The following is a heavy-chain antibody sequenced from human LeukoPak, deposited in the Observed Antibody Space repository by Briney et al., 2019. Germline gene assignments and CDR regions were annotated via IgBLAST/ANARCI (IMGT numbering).Heavy chain of an antibody. CDR1: GFTFSSYA. CDR2: ISGSVGST. Sequence: GGSLRLSCAASGFTFSSYAMSWVRQAPGKGLEWVSAISGSVGSTYYADSVKGRFTISRDNSKNTLYLQMNSLRAEDTAVYYCAKVLRDYGSGSSDYWGQGTLVTVSS. J-gene: IGHJ4*02. V-gene: IGHV3-23*01. D-gene: IGHD3-10*01. CDR3: AKVLRDYGSGSSDY.